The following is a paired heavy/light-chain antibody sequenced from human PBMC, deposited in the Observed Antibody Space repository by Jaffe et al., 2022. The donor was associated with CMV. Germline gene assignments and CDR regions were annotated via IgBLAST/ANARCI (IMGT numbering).Light chain of an antibody. CDR3: QYYDKSLL. V-gene: IGKV3-20*01. J-gene: IGKJ2*01. CDR1: QTVTSTY. CDR2: NGS. Sequence: EIVLTQSPRTLSLSPGERASLSCRASQTVTSTYLAWYQQRPGQAPRLLIYNGSRRATGIPDRFSGSGSGTDFTLTISRLQPEDFAMYYCQYYDKSLLFGQGTRLEIK.
Heavy chain of an antibody. V-gene: IGHV1-18*01. CDR2: ISTYNGDT. CDR3: ARDQGWFVSDY. CDR1: GFTFNSYG. J-gene: IGHJ4*02. D-gene: IGHD3-10*01. Sequence: QVQLVQSGAEMKKPGTSVKVSCKASGFTFNSYGINWVRQAPGQGLEWVGWISTYNGDTEYGQNYQGRATITTDRSTTTAYLDLRSLTSDDTAVYYCARDQGWFVSDYWGQGTRITVSS.